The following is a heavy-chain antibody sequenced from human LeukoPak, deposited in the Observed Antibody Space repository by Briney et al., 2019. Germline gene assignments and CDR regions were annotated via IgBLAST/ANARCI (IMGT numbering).Heavy chain of an antibody. D-gene: IGHD3-10*01. CDR2: ISAYNGNT. CDR3: ARGGYYYGSDLDP. J-gene: IGHJ5*02. CDR1: RDTFTNNA. V-gene: IGHV1-18*01. Sequence: GASVKVSCKASRDTFTNNAISWVRQAPGQGLEWMGWISAYNGNTNYAQKLQGRVTMTTDTSTSTAYMELRSLRSDDTAVYYCARGGYYYGSDLDPWGQGTLVTVSS.